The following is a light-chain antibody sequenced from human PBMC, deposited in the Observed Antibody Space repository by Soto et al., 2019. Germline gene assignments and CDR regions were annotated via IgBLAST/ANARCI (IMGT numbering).Light chain of an antibody. J-gene: IGKJ1*01. V-gene: IGKV1-39*01. CDR2: AAS. CDR3: QQSYSIPWT. CDR1: QSISIY. Sequence: DIPMTQSPSSLSASVGDRVTITCRASQSISIYLNWYQQKPGKAPKLLISAASSLQSGVPSRFSGSGSGPDFTLTISSLQPEDFATYYCQQSYSIPWTFGQGTKVEIK.